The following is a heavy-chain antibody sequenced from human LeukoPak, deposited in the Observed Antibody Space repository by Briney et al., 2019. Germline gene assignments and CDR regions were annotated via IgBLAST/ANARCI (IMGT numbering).Heavy chain of an antibody. D-gene: IGHD4-11*01. V-gene: IGHV4-61*01. CDR1: GGSISSGSYY. CDR2: IYYSGST. J-gene: IGHJ5*02. CDR3: XXXTARLIWSLQSVVNWFDP. Sequence: SETLSLTCTVSGGSISSGSYYWSWIRQPPGKGLEWIGYIYYSGSTNYNPSLKSRVTISVDTSKKQFSLKLTSVTVADTAVYYXXXXTARLIWSLQSVVNWFDPWGQGTLVTVSS.